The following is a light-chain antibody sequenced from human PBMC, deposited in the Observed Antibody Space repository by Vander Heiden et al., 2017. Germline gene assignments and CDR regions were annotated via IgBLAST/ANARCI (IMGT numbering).Light chain of an antibody. Sequence: QMTQSLSSLSASVGDRVTITCRASQSISSYLNWYQQKPGKAPKLLIYAASSLQRWVPSRFSGSGSGTDFTLTISSLQPEDFATYYCQQSYSTPPLTFGGGTKVEIK. CDR2: AAS. CDR3: QQSYSTPPLT. CDR1: QSISSY. V-gene: IGKV1-39*01. J-gene: IGKJ4*01.